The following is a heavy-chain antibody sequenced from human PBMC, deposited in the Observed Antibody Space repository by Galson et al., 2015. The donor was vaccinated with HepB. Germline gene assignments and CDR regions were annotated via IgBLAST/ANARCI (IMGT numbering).Heavy chain of an antibody. Sequence: SLRLSCAASGFTFSSYSMNWVRQAPGKGLEWVAVIWYDGSNKYYADSVKGRFTISRDNSKNTLYLQMNSLRAEDTAVYYCARAAGYDSSGYYFHNNYYYYMDVWGKGTTVTVSS. D-gene: IGHD3-22*01. V-gene: IGHV3-33*08. CDR3: ARAAGYDSSGYYFHNNYYYYMDV. CDR2: IWYDGSNK. J-gene: IGHJ6*03. CDR1: GFTFSSYS.